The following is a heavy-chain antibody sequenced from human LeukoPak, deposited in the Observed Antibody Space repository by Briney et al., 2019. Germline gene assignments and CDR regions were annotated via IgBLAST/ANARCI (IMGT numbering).Heavy chain of an antibody. V-gene: IGHV4-59*01. J-gene: IGHJ2*01. CDR1: GGSISSYY. CDR2: ISYSGGT. CDR3: ARAKGYCTGDSCYGSYWYFDL. D-gene: IGHD2-15*01. Sequence: PSETLSLTCTVYGGSISSYYWSSIRQPPGKGLEWIGYISYSGGTNYNPSLKSRVTMSVDTSKNQFSLKLTSVTAADTAFYYCARAKGYCTGDSCYGSYWYFDLWGRGTLVTVSS.